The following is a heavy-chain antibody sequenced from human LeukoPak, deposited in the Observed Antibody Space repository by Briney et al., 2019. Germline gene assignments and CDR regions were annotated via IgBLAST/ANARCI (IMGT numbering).Heavy chain of an antibody. V-gene: IGHV1-46*01. CDR3: ARGRGVYYYDSSGSVYNDY. CDR1: GYTFTSYY. Sequence: ASVKVSCKASGYTFTSYYMHWVLQAPGQGLEWMGIINPSGGSTSYAQKFQGRVTMTRDTSTSTVYMELSSLRSEDTAVYYCARGRGVYYYDSSGSVYNDYWGQGTLVTVSS. D-gene: IGHD3-22*01. J-gene: IGHJ4*02. CDR2: INPSGGST.